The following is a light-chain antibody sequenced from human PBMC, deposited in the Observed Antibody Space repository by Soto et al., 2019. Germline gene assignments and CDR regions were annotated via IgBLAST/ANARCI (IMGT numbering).Light chain of an antibody. CDR2: GAY. CDR1: QGISSF. CDR3: QQYNEFPWT. V-gene: IGKV1-16*01. Sequence: DIQMTQSPSSLSASVGDSVTITCRASQGISSFLAWFQQKPAKAPKPLMYGAYSLQSGVPSRFSGSGSGTDVTLTISSLQPEDFATYYCQQYNEFPWTFGQGTKVEIK. J-gene: IGKJ1*01.